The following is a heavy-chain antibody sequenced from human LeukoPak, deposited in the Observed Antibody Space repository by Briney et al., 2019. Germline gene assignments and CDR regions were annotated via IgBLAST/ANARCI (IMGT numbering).Heavy chain of an antibody. CDR3: ARDGYSYGYCFDY. J-gene: IGHJ4*02. Sequence: GGSLRLSCAASGFTFSSYEMNWVRQAPGKGLEWVSYISSSGSTIYYADSVKGRFTISRDNAKNSLYLLMNSLRAEDTAVYYCARDGYSYGYCFDYWGQGTLVTVSS. D-gene: IGHD5-18*01. CDR1: GFTFSSYE. CDR2: ISSSGSTI. V-gene: IGHV3-48*03.